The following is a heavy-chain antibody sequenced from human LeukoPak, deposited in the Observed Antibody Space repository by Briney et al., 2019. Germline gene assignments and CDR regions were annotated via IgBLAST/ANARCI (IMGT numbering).Heavy chain of an antibody. Sequence: SETLSLTCTVSGGSISSYYWSWIRQPAGKGLEWIGRIYTSGSTNYNPSLKSRVTMSVDTSKNQFSLKLSSVTAADTAVYYCARASRRGYSGYYYYYMDVWGKGTTVTVS. CDR2: IYTSGST. CDR3: ARASRRGYSGYYYYYMDV. V-gene: IGHV4-4*07. CDR1: GGSISSYY. J-gene: IGHJ6*03. D-gene: IGHD5-12*01.